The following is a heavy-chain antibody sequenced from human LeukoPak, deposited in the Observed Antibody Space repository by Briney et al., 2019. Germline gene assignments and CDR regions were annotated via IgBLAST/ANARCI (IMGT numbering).Heavy chain of an antibody. D-gene: IGHD1-1*01. CDR1: GGSISSSSYH. V-gene: IGHV4-39*07. CDR3: ARGGWNDVIVY. CDR2: IYYSGST. J-gene: IGHJ4*02. Sequence: PSETLSLTCTVSGGSISSSSYHWGWIRQPPGKGLEWIGSIYYSGSTYYNPSLKSRVTISVDTSKNQFSLKLSSVTAADTAVYYCARGGWNDVIVYWGQGTLVTVSS.